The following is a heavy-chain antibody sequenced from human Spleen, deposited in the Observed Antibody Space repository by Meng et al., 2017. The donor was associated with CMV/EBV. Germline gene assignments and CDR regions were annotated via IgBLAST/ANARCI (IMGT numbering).Heavy chain of an antibody. CDR2: IKQDGSEK. Sequence: GESLKISCAASGFTFSSYWMSWVRQAPGKGLEWVANIKQDGSEKFYVDSVKGRFTISRDNAKNSLYLQMNSLRAEDTAVYYCARWNYYGSGSYAFDIWGQGTMVTVSS. V-gene: IGHV3-7*01. J-gene: IGHJ3*02. CDR1: GFTFSSYW. D-gene: IGHD3-10*01. CDR3: ARWNYYGSGSYAFDI.